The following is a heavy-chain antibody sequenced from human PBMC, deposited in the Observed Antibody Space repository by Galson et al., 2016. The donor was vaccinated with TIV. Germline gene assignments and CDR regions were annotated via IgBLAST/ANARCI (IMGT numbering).Heavy chain of an antibody. V-gene: IGHV3-30-3*01. CDR3: TRDGRGNWKYVDYFNY. CDR1: GFIFDRYA. D-gene: IGHD1-1*01. Sequence: SLRLSCAAPGFIFDRYAMHWVRQAPGKGLEWVAVVSYDGSNKYYAESVKGRFTISRDSSKSTVFLQMNSLRLEDTAVYYCTRDGRGNWKYVDYFNYWGQGTLVTVSS. CDR2: VSYDGSNK. J-gene: IGHJ4*02.